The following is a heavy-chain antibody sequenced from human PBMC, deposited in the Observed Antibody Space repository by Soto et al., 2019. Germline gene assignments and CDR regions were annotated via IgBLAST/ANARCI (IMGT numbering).Heavy chain of an antibody. J-gene: IGHJ4*02. D-gene: IGHD1-26*01. V-gene: IGHV3-72*01. Sequence: EVQLVESGGGLVQPGGSLRLSCAAAGLIVSDHYMDWVRQAPGKGLEWVGRTGNKANSYTTEYVASVKGRFTISRDDLMNAVYRRVSRLRAEDSAVYYCANRAGAKEGFDYWGQGVLVIVSS. CDR1: GLIVSDHY. CDR3: ANRAGAKEGFDY. CDR2: TGNKANSYTT.